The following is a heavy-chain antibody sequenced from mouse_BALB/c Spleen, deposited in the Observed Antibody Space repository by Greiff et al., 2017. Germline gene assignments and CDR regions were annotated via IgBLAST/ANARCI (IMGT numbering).Heavy chain of an antibody. CDR1: GFTFSSFG. J-gene: IGHJ4*01. CDR2: ISSGSSTI. Sequence: EVKLVESGGGLVQHGGSRKLSCAASGFTFSSFGMHWVRQAPEKGLEWVAYISSGSSTIYYADTVKGRFTISRDNPKNTLFLHMTSLRSEDTAMYYCARRGITTADYYAMDYWGQGTSVTVSS. V-gene: IGHV5-17*02. D-gene: IGHD1-2*01. CDR3: ARRGITTADYYAMDY.